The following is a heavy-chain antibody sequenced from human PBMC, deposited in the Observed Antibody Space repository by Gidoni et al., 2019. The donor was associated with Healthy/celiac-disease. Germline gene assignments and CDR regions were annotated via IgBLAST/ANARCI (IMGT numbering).Heavy chain of an antibody. CDR3: ARDLVNGSASLQYYYYYGMDV. Sequence: VLLVQSGAEVKKLGAAVTVSCMASGYTYTGYNLHWVRPAPGQGLESMIWIDPTRGVISYAQKFQGWVTMTRDTSISTAYMELSRLSSVDTAVYYCARDLVNGSASLQYYYYYGMDVWGQGTTVTVSS. CDR1: GYTYTGYN. D-gene: IGHD3-10*01. CDR2: IDPTRGVI. J-gene: IGHJ6*02. V-gene: IGHV1-2*04.